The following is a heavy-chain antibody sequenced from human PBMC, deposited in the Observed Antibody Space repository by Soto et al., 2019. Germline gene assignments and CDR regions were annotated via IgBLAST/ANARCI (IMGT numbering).Heavy chain of an antibody. D-gene: IGHD1-26*01. V-gene: IGHV4-59*12. CDR3: ARSEATGLDY. CDR2: IYYSGST. CDR1: ACSISSYY. J-gene: IGHJ4*02. Sequence: SETLSLTCTVSACSISSYYWSWIRQPPGKGLEWIGYIYYSGSTNYNPSLKSRVTISVDTSKNQFSLKLSSVTAADTAVYYCARSEATGLDYWGQGTLVT.